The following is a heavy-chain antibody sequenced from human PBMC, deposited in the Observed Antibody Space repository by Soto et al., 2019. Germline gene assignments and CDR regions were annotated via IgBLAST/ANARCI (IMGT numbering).Heavy chain of an antibody. V-gene: IGHV1-18*01. CDR2: ISAYNGNT. CDR3: ARQLASIYYYYYYMDV. J-gene: IGHJ6*03. Sequence: ASVKVSCKASGYTFTSYGISWVRQAPGQGLEWMGWISAYNGNTNYAQKLQGRVTMTTGTSTSTAYMELRSLRSDDTAVYYCARQLASIYYYYYYMDVWGKGTTVTVSS. CDR1: GYTFTSYG. D-gene: IGHD6-6*01.